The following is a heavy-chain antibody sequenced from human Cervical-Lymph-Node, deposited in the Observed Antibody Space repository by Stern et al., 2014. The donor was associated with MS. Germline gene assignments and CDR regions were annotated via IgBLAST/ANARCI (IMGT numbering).Heavy chain of an antibody. CDR2: IFPGGSDI. V-gene: IGHV5-51*01. J-gene: IGHJ4*02. CDR1: GYTFTSYW. CDR3: ARQRYFDY. Sequence: VQLVQSGPEVKRPGESLKISCQASGYTFTSYWLGGVRQMPGKGLKWIAIIFPGGSDIRYSPSFQGQVTISADKSSSTAYLQWNNLKASDTAIYYCARQRYFDYWGQGTLVTVSS.